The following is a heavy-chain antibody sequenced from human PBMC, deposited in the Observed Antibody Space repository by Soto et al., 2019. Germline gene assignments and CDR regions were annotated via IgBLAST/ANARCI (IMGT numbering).Heavy chain of an antibody. Sequence: ASVKVSCKASGYTFTSYYMHWVRQAPGQGLEWMGKINSSGGSTSYAQKFQGRVTMTRDTSTSTVYMELSSLRSEDTAVYYCASLGYCSGGSCYHPTDYYYYGMDVWGQGTTVTV. J-gene: IGHJ6*02. V-gene: IGHV1-46*01. CDR1: GYTFTSYY. D-gene: IGHD2-15*01. CDR3: ASLGYCSGGSCYHPTDYYYYGMDV. CDR2: INSSGGST.